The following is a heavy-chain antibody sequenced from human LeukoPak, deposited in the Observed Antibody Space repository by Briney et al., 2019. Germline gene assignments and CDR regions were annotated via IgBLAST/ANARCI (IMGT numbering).Heavy chain of an antibody. CDR3: ATSTRDILTGYSSYYGMDV. J-gene: IGHJ6*04. Sequence: SETLSLTCTVSGGSISSGSYYWSWIRQPAGKGLEWIGRIYTSGSTNYNPSLKSRVTISVDTSKNQFSLKLSSVTAADTAVYYCATSTRDILTGYSSYYGMDVWGKGTTVTVSS. D-gene: IGHD3-9*01. CDR1: GGSISSGSYY. V-gene: IGHV4-61*02. CDR2: IYTSGST.